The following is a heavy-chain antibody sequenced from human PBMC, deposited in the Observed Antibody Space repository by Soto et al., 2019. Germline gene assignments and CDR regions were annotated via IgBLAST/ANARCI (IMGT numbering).Heavy chain of an antibody. Sequence: GGSLRLSCTASGFTFSEYGIHWVRQAPGKGLEWVAVISYGGSHKYYAGSVKGRFTISRDDSKNTVYLQMNSLKTDDTAVYYCAKEMFPRTVLDSSSPWGDFWGRGSLVTVSS. CDR3: AKEMFPRTVLDSSSPWGDF. J-gene: IGHJ4*02. CDR2: ISYGGSHK. CDR1: GFTFSEYG. V-gene: IGHV3-30*18. D-gene: IGHD2-15*01.